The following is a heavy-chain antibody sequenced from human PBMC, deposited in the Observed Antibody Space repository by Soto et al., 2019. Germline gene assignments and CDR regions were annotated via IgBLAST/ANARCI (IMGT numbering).Heavy chain of an antibody. CDR3: ARQGEYCSGDYCFTDF. D-gene: IGHD2-21*01. V-gene: IGHV5-51*01. Sequence: GESLKISCQGSGYTLSTSWIAWVRQMSGKGLEWMGFIYPGDSETRYNPSFQSQVTISADTSINTAYLQWSTLKASDTAMYFCARQGEYCSGDYCFTDFWGQGTLVTVSS. J-gene: IGHJ4*02. CDR2: IYPGDSET. CDR1: GYTLSTSW.